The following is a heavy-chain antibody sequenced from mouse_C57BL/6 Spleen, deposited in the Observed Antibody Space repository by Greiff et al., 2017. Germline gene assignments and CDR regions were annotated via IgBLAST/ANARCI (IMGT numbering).Heavy chain of an antibody. V-gene: IGHV1-55*01. Sequence: QVQLQQPGAELVKPGASVKMSCKASGYTFTSYWITWVKQRPGQGLEWIGDIYPGSGSTNYNEKFKSKATLTVDTSSSTAYMQLSSLTSEDSAVYYCAREVYYSNYNYFDYWGQGTTLTVSS. J-gene: IGHJ2*01. CDR1: GYTFTSYW. D-gene: IGHD2-5*01. CDR3: AREVYYSNYNYFDY. CDR2: IYPGSGST.